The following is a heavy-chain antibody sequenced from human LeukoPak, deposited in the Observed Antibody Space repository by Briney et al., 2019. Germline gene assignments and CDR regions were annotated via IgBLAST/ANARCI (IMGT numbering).Heavy chain of an antibody. J-gene: IGHJ4*02. CDR1: GFTFSSYG. CDR2: ISYDGSNK. CDR3: AKDLWRFGESHRYSFDY. V-gene: IGHV3-30*18. D-gene: IGHD3-10*01. Sequence: PGRSLRLSCAASGFTFSSYGMHWVRQAPGKGLEWVAVISYDGSNKYYADSVKGRFTISRDNSKNTLYLQMNSLRAEDTAVYYCAKDLWRFGESHRYSFDYRGQGTLVTVSS.